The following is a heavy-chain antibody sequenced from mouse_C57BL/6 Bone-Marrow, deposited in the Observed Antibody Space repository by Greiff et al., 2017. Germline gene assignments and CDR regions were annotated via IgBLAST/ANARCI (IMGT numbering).Heavy chain of an antibody. J-gene: IGHJ1*03. CDR2: IYPRSGNT. Sequence: VQLQQPGAELARPGASVKLSCKASGYTFTSYGIRWVKQRPGQGLEWIGEIYPRSGNTYYNEKFKGKATLTADKSSSTAYMDLRSLTYEDSAVYFCARSDYYDGSSDGYFDVWGTGTTVTVSS. V-gene: IGHV1-81*01. CDR3: ARSDYYDGSSDGYFDV. D-gene: IGHD1-1*01. CDR1: GYTFTSYG.